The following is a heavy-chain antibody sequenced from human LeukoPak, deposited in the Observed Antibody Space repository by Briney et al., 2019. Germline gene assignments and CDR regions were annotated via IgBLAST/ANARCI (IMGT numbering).Heavy chain of an antibody. CDR3: ARDSSAMLRGYSDY. V-gene: IGHV3-48*03. CDR2: IDATGDTI. J-gene: IGHJ4*02. CDR1: GFTFSSYA. Sequence: GGSLRLSCAASGFTFSSYAINWVRQAPGKGLQWISYIDATGDTIFYSDSVRGRFTISRDKTRNSLFLQMNSLRAEDTAVYYCARDSSAMLRGYSDYWGLGTLVTVSS. D-gene: IGHD3-22*01.